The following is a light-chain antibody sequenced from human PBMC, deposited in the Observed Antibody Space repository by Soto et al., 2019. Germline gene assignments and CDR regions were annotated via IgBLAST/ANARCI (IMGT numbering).Light chain of an antibody. CDR2: AAS. V-gene: IGKV1-27*01. CDR1: QGGSNF. J-gene: IGKJ2*01. Sequence: DIQMTQSPSSLSASVGDRVTIICRASQGGSNFLAWYQQKPGKVHKLLIYAASTLQSGVPSRFSGSGSGTDFTLTISSLHPEDVATYYCQKYNSAPYTFGQRTKLEIK. CDR3: QKYNSAPYT.